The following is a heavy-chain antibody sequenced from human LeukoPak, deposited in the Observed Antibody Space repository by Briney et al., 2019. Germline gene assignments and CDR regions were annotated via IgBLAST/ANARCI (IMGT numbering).Heavy chain of an antibody. J-gene: IGHJ4*02. Sequence: GGSLRLSCAASGFTFSSYSMNWVRQAPGKGLEWVAVISYDGSNKYYADSVKGRFTISRDNSKNTLYLQMNSLRAEDTAVYYCARAQRIAARPFDYWGQGTLVTVSS. V-gene: IGHV3-30*03. CDR2: ISYDGSNK. CDR1: GFTFSSYS. D-gene: IGHD6-6*01. CDR3: ARAQRIAARPFDY.